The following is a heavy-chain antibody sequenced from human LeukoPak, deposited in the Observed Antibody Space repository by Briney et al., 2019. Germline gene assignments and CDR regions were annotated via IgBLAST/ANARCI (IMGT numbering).Heavy chain of an antibody. J-gene: IGHJ4*02. CDR3: ARERDGTFDY. CDR2: ISYDGSNK. CDR1: GFTFSNAW. V-gene: IGHV3-30-3*01. Sequence: GGSLRLSCAASGFTFSNAWMNWVRQAPGKGLEWVAVISYDGSNKYYADSVKGRFTISRDNSKNTLYLQMNSLRAEDTAVYYCARERDGTFDYWGQGTLVTVSS. D-gene: IGHD6-13*01.